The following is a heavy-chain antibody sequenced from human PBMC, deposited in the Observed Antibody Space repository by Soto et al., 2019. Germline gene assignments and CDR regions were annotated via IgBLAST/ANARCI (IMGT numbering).Heavy chain of an antibody. D-gene: IGHD4-4*01. J-gene: IGHJ3*02. CDR1: GFIFCDHY. Sequence: EVQMVESGGGLVQPGRSLRLSCAASGFIFCDHYMDWVRQAPGKGLEWVGRIRDKANSYTTEYAASVKGRFTISRDDSKNSLYLQMNSLKIEDTAVYYCARGDDYNDGVYASDIWGQGTMVTVSS. V-gene: IGHV3-72*01. CDR3: ARGDDYNDGVYASDI. CDR2: IRDKANSYTT.